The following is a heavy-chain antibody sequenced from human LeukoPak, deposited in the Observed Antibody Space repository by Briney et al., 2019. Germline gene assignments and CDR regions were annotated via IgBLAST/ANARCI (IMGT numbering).Heavy chain of an antibody. CDR3: ARGKASSRGYYHYYMDV. J-gene: IGHJ6*03. Sequence: ASVKVSCKASGYTFTSYGISWVRQAPGQGLEWMGGISAYNGNTNYAQKLQGRVTMTTDTSTSTAYMELRSLRSDDTAVYYCARGKASSRGYYHYYMDVWGKGTTVTVSS. CDR2: ISAYNGNT. CDR1: GYTFTSYG. V-gene: IGHV1-18*01.